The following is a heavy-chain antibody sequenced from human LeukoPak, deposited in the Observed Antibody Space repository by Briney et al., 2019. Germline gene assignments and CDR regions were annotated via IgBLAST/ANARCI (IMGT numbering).Heavy chain of an antibody. CDR3: ARAESGPRGGDAFDI. CDR2: IYYSGST. CDR1: GGSISSSSYY. D-gene: IGHD3-3*01. Sequence: SETLXLTCTVSGGSISSSSYYWGWXRQPPGXGLEXIGGIYYSGSTYYNPSLKSRVTISVGTSKNQFSLKLSSVTAADTAVYYCARAESGPRGGDAFDIWGQGTMVTVSS. J-gene: IGHJ3*02. V-gene: IGHV4-39*07.